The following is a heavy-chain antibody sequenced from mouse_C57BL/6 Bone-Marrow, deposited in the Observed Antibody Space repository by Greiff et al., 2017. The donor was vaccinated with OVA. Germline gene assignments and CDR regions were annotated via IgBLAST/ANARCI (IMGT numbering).Heavy chain of an antibody. CDR3: TRDGGYDDAMDY. D-gene: IGHD2-2*01. CDR1: GFTFSSYA. CDR2: ISSGGDYI. V-gene: IGHV5-9-1*02. Sequence: EVMLVESGEGLVKPGGSLKLSCAASGFTFSSYALSWVRQTPEKRLEWVAYISSGGDYIYYADTVKGRFTISRDNARNTRYLQMSSLKSEDTAMYYCTRDGGYDDAMDYWGQGTSVTVSS. J-gene: IGHJ4*01.